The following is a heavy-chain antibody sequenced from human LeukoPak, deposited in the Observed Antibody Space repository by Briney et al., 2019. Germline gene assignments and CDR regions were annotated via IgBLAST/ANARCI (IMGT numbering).Heavy chain of an antibody. CDR2: ISSSAGST. Sequence: GRSLRLSCAASGFTFSSYAMHWVRQAPGKGPEWVSVISSSAGSTYYADSVKGRFTISRDNSKNTLYLQMSSLRAEDTAVYYCAKGSGRGYSYGLEYWGQGTTVTVSS. J-gene: IGHJ6*02. CDR1: GFTFSSYA. D-gene: IGHD5-18*01. CDR3: AKGSGRGYSYGLEY. V-gene: IGHV3-23*01.